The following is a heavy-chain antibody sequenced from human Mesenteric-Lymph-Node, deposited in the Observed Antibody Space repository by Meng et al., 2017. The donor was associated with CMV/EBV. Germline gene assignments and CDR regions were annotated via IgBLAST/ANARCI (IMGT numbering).Heavy chain of an antibody. V-gene: IGHV3-30*02. CDR2: VRYDGGNK. CDR1: GFIFSNYG. CDR3: AKVKDLYVGYDSPNDY. D-gene: IGHD5-12*01. J-gene: IGHJ4*02. Sequence: GESLKISGAASGFIFSNYGMYWVRQAPGKGLEWVAFVRYDGGNKYHADSVKGRFTISKDNSKNTLYLQMNSLRAEDTAVYYCAKVKDLYVGYDSPNDYWGQGTLVTVSS.